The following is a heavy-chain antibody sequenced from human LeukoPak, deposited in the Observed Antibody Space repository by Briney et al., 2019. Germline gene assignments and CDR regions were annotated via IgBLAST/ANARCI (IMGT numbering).Heavy chain of an antibody. V-gene: IGHV4-34*01. J-gene: IGHJ4*02. CDR2: INHSGST. Sequence: PSETLSLTCAVYGGSFSGYYWSWIRQPPGKGLEWIAEINHSGSTNYNPSLKSRVTISVDTSKNQFSLKLSSVTAADTAVYYCVRSGPVDCSGGSCYEGYWGQGTLVTVSS. D-gene: IGHD2-15*01. CDR1: GGSFSGYY. CDR3: VRSGPVDCSGGSCYEGY.